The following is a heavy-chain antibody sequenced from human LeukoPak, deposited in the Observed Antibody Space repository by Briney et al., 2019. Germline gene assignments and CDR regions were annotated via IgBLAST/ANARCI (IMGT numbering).Heavy chain of an antibody. CDR2: IKSDGSST. D-gene: IGHD1-14*01. V-gene: IGHV3-74*01. J-gene: IGHJ6*02. CDR3: ARARTGYYYYSGMDV. Sequence: PGGSLRLSCAASGFTFSGYWMHWVRQAPGKGLVWVSHIKSDGSSTSYADSVKGRFTISRGSAKNTLFLQMNSLRAEDTALYYCARARTGYYYYSGMDVWGQGTTVTVSS. CDR1: GFTFSGYW.